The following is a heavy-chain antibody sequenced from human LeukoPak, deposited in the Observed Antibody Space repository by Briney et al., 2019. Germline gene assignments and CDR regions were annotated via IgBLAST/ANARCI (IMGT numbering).Heavy chain of an antibody. J-gene: IGHJ4*02. D-gene: IGHD1-26*01. V-gene: IGHV4-30-2*01. CDR1: GGSISSGGYS. Sequence: SETLSLTCAVSGGSISSGGYSWSWIRQPPGKGLEWIGYIYHSGSTYYNPSLKSRVTISVDRSKNQFSLKLSSVTAADTAVYYCANEGGLVRELPFDYWGQGTLVTVSS. CDR2: IYHSGST. CDR3: ANEGGLVRELPFDY.